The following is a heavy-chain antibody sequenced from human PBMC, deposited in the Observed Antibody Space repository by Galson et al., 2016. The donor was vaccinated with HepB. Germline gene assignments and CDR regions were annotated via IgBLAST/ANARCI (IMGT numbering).Heavy chain of an antibody. CDR1: GFTFSSSA. V-gene: IGHV3-23*01. J-gene: IGHJ4*02. Sequence: SLRLSCAASGFTFSSSAMSWVRQAPGKGLEWVSAITGSGGSTFYADSVTGRVTMSRDNSKNTLYLQMNSLRAEDPAVDYCAKDIARSKGWSRPGRNDYWGQGTLVSVSS. D-gene: IGHD3-10*01. CDR3: AKDIARSKGWSRPGRNDY. CDR2: ITGSGGST.